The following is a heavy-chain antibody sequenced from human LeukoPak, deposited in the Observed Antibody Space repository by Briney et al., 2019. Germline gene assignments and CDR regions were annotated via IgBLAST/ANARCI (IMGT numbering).Heavy chain of an antibody. D-gene: IGHD3-22*01. V-gene: IGHV1-69*06. CDR3: AREEYDSSGYYIR. Sequence: ASVKVSCKASGYTFTSYYMHWVRQAPGQGLEWMGGIIPIFGTANYAQKFQGRVTITADKSTSTAYMELSSLRSEDTAVYYCAREEYDSSGYYIRWGQGTLVTVSS. CDR2: IIPIFGTA. CDR1: GYTFTSYY. J-gene: IGHJ4*02.